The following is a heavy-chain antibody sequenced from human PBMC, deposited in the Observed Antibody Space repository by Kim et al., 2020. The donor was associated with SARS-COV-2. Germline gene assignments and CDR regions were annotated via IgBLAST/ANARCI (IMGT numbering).Heavy chain of an antibody. D-gene: IGHD6-19*01. CDR3: ARRQFTSGWYYFDY. V-gene: IGHV3-74*01. J-gene: IGHJ4*02. Sequence: GDSGKGRFTISRYNAKNTLYRQMNSLGAEDTAVYYCARRQFTSGWYYFDYWGQGTLVTVSS.